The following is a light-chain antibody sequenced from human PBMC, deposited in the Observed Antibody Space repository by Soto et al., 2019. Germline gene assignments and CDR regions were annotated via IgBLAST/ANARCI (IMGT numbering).Light chain of an antibody. CDR1: GSSIGSNY. V-gene: IGLV1-47*02. Sequence: QSVLTQPPSASGTPGQRVTIYCSGTGSSIGSNYVYWYQQLPGTAPKLLIYSNDQRPSGVPDRFSGSKSGTSASLAISGLRSEDEADYHCATWDDSLSGVVFGGGTKLTVL. CDR3: ATWDDSLSGVV. CDR2: SND. J-gene: IGLJ2*01.